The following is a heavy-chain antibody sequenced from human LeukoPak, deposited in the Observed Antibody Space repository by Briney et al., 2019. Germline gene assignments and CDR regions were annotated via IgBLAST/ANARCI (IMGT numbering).Heavy chain of an antibody. J-gene: IGHJ4*02. V-gene: IGHV3-23*01. Sequence: GGSLRLSCAASGFTFSSYAMSWVRQAPGEGLEWVSAISGSGGSTYYADSVKGRFTISRDNSKNTLYLLMNSLRAEDTAVYYCAKDSRSLYYYDSSGYYYVWGQGTLVTVSS. D-gene: IGHD3-22*01. CDR1: GFTFSSYA. CDR3: AKDSRSLYYYDSSGYYYV. CDR2: ISGSGGST.